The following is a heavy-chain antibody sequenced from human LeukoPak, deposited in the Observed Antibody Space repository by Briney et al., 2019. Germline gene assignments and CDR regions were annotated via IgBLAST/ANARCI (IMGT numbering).Heavy chain of an antibody. CDR1: GFTFSSYG. V-gene: IGHV3-30*02. D-gene: IGHD6-13*01. CDR2: IRYDGSNK. Sequence: GGSLRLSCAASGFTFSSYGMHWVRQAPGKGLEWVAFIRYDGSNKYYADSVKGRFTISRDNSKNTLYLQMNSLRVDDTAVYYCIAAADAIDYXXXGTLVTVSS. J-gene: IGHJ4*01. CDR3: IAAADAIDY.